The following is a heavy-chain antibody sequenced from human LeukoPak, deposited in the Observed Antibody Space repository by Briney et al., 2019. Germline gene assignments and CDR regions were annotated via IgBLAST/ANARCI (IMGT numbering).Heavy chain of an antibody. Sequence: SETLSLTCTVSGGSISTYYWSWIRQPPGKGLERIGYIYYTGSTSYNPSLKSRVTMSLDASKNQFSLELNSVTPADTAVYYCARGGNYWPQWWFDPWGRGTLVSVSS. V-gene: IGHV4-59*01. CDR2: IYYTGST. J-gene: IGHJ5*02. D-gene: IGHD1-26*01. CDR3: ARGGNYWPQWWFDP. CDR1: GGSISTYY.